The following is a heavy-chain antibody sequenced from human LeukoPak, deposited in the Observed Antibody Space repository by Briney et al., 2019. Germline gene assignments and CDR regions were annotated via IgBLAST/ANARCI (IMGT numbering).Heavy chain of an antibody. Sequence: SETLSLTCGVYDGALINYYCHWIRQAPGKGLEWIGEISHGGITKHNPSLKSRVTMSQDTSKRQFSLKMNSMTAADTGVYYCGIFMDVVPGSMSWGLGTLVTVSS. D-gene: IGHD2-2*01. CDR1: DGALINYY. J-gene: IGHJ4*02. CDR3: GIFMDVVPGSMS. V-gene: IGHV4-34*01. CDR2: ISHGGIT.